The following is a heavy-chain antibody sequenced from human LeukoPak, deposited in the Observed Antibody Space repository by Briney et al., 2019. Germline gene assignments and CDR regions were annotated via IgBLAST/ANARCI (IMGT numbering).Heavy chain of an antibody. D-gene: IGHD1-26*01. J-gene: IGHJ6*03. V-gene: IGHV3-23*01. CDR2: ISASGGGT. CDR3: AAWDPNFYYMDV. Sequence: GGSLRLSCAASGFTFRTYAMGWVRQAPGKGLEWVSSISASGGGTHYTGSVKGRFTISRDNSKKTIYLQMNSLRVDDTAKYFCAAWDPNFYYMDVWGKGTTVTVSS. CDR1: GFTFRTYA.